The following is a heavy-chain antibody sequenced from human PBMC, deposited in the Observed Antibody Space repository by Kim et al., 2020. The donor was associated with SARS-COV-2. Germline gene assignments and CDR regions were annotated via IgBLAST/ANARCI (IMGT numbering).Heavy chain of an antibody. J-gene: IGHJ6*02. CDR3: ATERYRLLVGYYYYGMDV. D-gene: IGHD2-15*01. V-gene: IGHV3-23*01. Sequence: VKGPFTISRDNAQNTLYLQMNSLRIEDTAVYYCATERYRLLVGYYYYGMDVWGQGTTVTVSS.